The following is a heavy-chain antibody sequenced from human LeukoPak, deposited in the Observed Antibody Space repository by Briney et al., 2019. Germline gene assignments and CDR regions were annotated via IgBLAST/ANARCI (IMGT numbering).Heavy chain of an antibody. D-gene: IGHD3-16*02. CDR3: AKDYRDLDY. CDR2: LTGDSGST. J-gene: IGHJ4*02. Sequence: GGSLRLSCAASGFTFSSYAMSWVRQAPGKGLEFVSALTGDSGSTYYADSVKGRFTISRDNSKNTLYLQMNSLRAEDTAVHYCAKDYRDLDYWGQGTLVTVSS. CDR1: GFTFSSYA. V-gene: IGHV3-23*01.